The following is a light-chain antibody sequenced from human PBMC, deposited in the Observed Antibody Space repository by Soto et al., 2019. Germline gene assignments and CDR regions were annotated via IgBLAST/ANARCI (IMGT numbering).Light chain of an antibody. CDR2: DAS. CDR1: QSISSW. Sequence: DIQMTQSPSTLSASVGDRVTIACRASQSISSWLAWYQQKPGKAPKLLIYDASSLESGVPSRFSGSGSGTEFTLTISSLQPDDFATYYCQQYNSIRWTFGQGTKVDI. V-gene: IGKV1-5*01. J-gene: IGKJ1*01. CDR3: QQYNSIRWT.